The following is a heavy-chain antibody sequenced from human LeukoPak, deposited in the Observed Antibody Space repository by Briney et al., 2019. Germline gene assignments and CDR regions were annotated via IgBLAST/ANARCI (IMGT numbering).Heavy chain of an antibody. D-gene: IGHD3-10*02. CDR1: GFTFSNFW. CDR2: IRQDGSQK. J-gene: IGHJ6*04. V-gene: IGHV3-7*01. CDR3: AELGITMIGGV. Sequence: GGSLRLSCAASGFTFSNFWMSWVRQAPGKGLEWVATIRQDGSQKYYVDSVKGRFTISRDNAKNSLYLQMNSLRAEDTAVYYCAELGITMIGGVWGKGTTVTISS.